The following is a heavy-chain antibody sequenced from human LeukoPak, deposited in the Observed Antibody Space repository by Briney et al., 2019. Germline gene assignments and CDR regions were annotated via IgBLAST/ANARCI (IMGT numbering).Heavy chain of an antibody. CDR3: AKVTVTKTYYFDY. CDR1: GFTLSSYA. CDR2: IGGSGGST. D-gene: IGHD4-17*01. V-gene: IGHV3-23*01. J-gene: IGHJ4*02. Sequence: GGSLRLSCAASGFTLSSYAMSWVRQAPGEGLEWVSAIGGSGGSTYYADSVKGRFTISRDNSKNTLYLQMNSLRAEDTAVYYCAKVTVTKTYYFDYWGQGTLVTVSS.